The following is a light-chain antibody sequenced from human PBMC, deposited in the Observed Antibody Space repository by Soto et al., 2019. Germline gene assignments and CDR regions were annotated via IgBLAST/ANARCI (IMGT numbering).Light chain of an antibody. CDR2: DAF. CDR3: QQYESLPLT. J-gene: IGKJ5*01. CDR1: QDINKN. V-gene: IGKV1-33*01. Sequence: DIQMTQSPSSLSASVGDRVTITCQASQDINKNLIWYQQKPGKAPKLLIYDAFDLETEVPSRFSGSGSRTGFTFTISSLQPEDFATYYCQQYESLPLTFGQGTRLEFK.